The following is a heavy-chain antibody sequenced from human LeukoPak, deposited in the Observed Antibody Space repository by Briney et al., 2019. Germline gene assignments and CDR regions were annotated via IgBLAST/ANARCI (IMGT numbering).Heavy chain of an antibody. Sequence: PSGTLSLTCAVSSGSIFSSNWWSWGRQPPGKGLEWIGQIFHSGSTSYSPSLKSRVTISVDKSKNQFSLRLTSVTAADTAVYYCAGEMIPPKDYSSSWYFGYWGQGTLVTVSS. D-gene: IGHD6-13*01. CDR2: IFHSGST. J-gene: IGHJ4*02. CDR3: AGEMIPPKDYSSSWYFGY. V-gene: IGHV4-4*02. CDR1: SGSIFSSNW.